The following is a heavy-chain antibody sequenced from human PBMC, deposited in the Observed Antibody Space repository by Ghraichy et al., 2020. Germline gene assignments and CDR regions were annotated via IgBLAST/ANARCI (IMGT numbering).Heavy chain of an antibody. CDR1: GFSFSSYS. J-gene: IGHJ4*02. Sequence: GESLNISCAASGFSFSSYSMHWVRQAPGKGLEYVSTITSNGGSTSYANSVKVRFTISRDNSKNTVYLQMGNLRLEDMAVYYCARRSGSTYGPYDSWGQGTLVTVSS. V-gene: IGHV3-64*01. CDR2: ITSNGGST. CDR3: ARRSGSTYGPYDS. D-gene: IGHD5-18*01.